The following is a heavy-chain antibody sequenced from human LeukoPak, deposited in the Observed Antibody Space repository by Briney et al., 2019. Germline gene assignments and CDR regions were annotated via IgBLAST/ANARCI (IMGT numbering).Heavy chain of an antibody. D-gene: IGHD6-19*01. CDR2: ISSSGSTI. J-gene: IGHJ4*02. CDR3: ARVDSSGWYVSDY. CDR1: GFTFSDYY. Sequence: GGSLRLSCAASGFTFSDYYMSWIRQAPGKGLEWVSYISSSGSTIYYADSVKGRFTISRDNAKNSLYLQMNSLRAEDTAVYYCARVDSSGWYVSDYWGQGTLVTVSS. V-gene: IGHV3-11*01.